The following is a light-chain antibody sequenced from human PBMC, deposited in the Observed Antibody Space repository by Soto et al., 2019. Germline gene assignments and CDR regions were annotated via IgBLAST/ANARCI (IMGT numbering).Light chain of an antibody. V-gene: IGKV3-20*01. CDR3: QQYGSSPT. CDR1: QSVSSY. CDR2: DAS. Sequence: EIILTQSPATLSLSPGERATLSCRASQSVSSYLAWYQHKPGQAPRLLIYDASTRATGIPDRFSGSGSGTAFTLTISRLEPEDFAVYSCQQYGSSPTFGQGTRLEIK. J-gene: IGKJ5*01.